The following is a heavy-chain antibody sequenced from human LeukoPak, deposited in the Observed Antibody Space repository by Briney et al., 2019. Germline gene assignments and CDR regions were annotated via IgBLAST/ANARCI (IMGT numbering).Heavy chain of an antibody. CDR3: ARGGGYDYPHVGYYYYYMDV. CDR2: IYYSGST. J-gene: IGHJ6*03. V-gene: IGHV4-59*08. Sequence: SETLSLTCTVSGGSISSYYWSWIRQPPGKGLEWIGYIYYSGSTNYNPSLKSRVTISVDTSKNQFPLKLSSVTAADTAVYYCARGGGYDYPHVGYYYYYMDVWGKGTTVTVSS. D-gene: IGHD5-12*01. CDR1: GGSISSYY.